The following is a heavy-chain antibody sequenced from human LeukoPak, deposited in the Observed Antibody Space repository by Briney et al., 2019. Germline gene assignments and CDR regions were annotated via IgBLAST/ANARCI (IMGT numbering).Heavy chain of an antibody. CDR3: VRLAVTDTNY. CDR2: INADGTIT. J-gene: IGHJ4*02. CDR1: GFTFNTYY. D-gene: IGHD2-21*02. Sequence: PGGSLRLSCVASGFTFNTYYMHWVRQAPGERLVWVSFINADGTITKYADSVKGRFTISRDNAKSTVYLQMNGLRVEDTAMYYCVRLAVTDTNYWGQGSLVTVSP. V-gene: IGHV3-74*01.